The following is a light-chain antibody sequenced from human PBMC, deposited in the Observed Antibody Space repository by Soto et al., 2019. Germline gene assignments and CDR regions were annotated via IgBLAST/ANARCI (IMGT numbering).Light chain of an antibody. V-gene: IGKV1-39*01. Sequence: DTRMYRSSSSLYTSVGDSIAITCRASQSISSYLNWYQQKPGKAPKLLISAASILQSGVPSRFSGSGSGTDFTLTISNLQPEDFAGYYCHQTYSSPITFGPRTRLEIK. CDR3: HQTYSSPIT. J-gene: IGKJ5*01. CDR2: AAS. CDR1: QSISSY.